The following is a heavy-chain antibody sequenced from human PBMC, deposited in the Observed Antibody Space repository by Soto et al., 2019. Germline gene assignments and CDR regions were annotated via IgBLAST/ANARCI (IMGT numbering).Heavy chain of an antibody. J-gene: IGHJ5*02. D-gene: IGHD6-13*01. Sequence: SETLSLTCTVSGGSISSGDYYWSWIRQPPGKGLEWIGYIYYSGSTYYNPSLKSRVTISVDTSKNQFSLKLSSVTAADTAVYNCARDCSSSWYGNWFDPWGQGTLVTVSS. CDR1: GGSISSGDYY. CDR3: ARDCSSSWYGNWFDP. V-gene: IGHV4-30-4*01. CDR2: IYYSGST.